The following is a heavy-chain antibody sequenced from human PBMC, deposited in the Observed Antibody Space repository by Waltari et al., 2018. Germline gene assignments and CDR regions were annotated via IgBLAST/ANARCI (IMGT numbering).Heavy chain of an antibody. J-gene: IGHJ6*03. CDR2: IYYSGST. V-gene: IGHV4-59*08. CDR3: ARSRGYMDV. CDR1: GGSISSYH. Sequence: QVQLQESGPGLVKPSETLSLTCTVSGGSISSYHWSWIRQPPGKGLEWIVYIYYSGSTNYNPSLKSRVTISVDTSKNQFSLKLSSVTAADTAVYYCARSRGYMDVWGKGTTVTISS.